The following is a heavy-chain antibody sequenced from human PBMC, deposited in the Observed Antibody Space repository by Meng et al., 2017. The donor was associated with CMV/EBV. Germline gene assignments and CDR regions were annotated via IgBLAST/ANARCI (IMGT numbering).Heavy chain of an antibody. V-gene: IGHV4-61*01. Sequence: GSQRLSCTVSGGSVSSGSYYWSWIRQPPGKGLEWIGYIYYSGSTNYNPSLKSRVTISVDTSKNQFSLKLSSVTAADTAVYYCARSGVGVRWGQGTLVTVSS. CDR2: IYYSGST. CDR1: GGSVSSGSYY. CDR3: ARSGVGVR. D-gene: IGHD3-10*01. J-gene: IGHJ4*02.